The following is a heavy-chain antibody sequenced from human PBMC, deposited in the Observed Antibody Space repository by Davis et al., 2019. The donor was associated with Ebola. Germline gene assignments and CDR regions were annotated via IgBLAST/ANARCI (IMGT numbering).Heavy chain of an antibody. CDR1: GGSISSSSYY. Sequence: MPSETLSLTCTVSGGSISSSSYYWGWIRQPPGKGLEWIGSIYYSGSTYYNPSLKSRVAISVGTSKNQFSLKLTSVTAADTAVYYCARELRGSSGWYAYYYYGMDVWGQGTTVTVSS. V-gene: IGHV4-39*02. D-gene: IGHD6-19*01. CDR3: ARELRGSSGWYAYYYYGMDV. CDR2: IYYSGST. J-gene: IGHJ6*02.